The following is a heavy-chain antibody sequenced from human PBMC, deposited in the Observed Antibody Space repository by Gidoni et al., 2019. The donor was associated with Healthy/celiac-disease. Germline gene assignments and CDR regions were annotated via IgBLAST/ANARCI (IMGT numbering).Heavy chain of an antibody. V-gene: IGHV4-34*01. Sequence: QVQLQQCGAGLLKPSETLSLTCAVYGGSFRGYYWSWICQPPGKGLESIGETNRSGSTNYNPSLKSRVTISVDTSKNQFSLQLSSVTAADTAVYYCARAPQYGMDVWGQGTTVTVSS. CDR3: ARAPQYGMDV. CDR1: GGSFRGYY. CDR2: TNRSGST. J-gene: IGHJ6*02.